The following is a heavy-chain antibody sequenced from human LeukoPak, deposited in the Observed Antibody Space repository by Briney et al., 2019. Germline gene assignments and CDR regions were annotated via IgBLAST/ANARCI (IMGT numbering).Heavy chain of an antibody. D-gene: IGHD2-2*01. CDR3: ARDQVPSSSYNWFDP. CDR2: ISSSSSYI. CDR1: GFTFSSYS. V-gene: IGHV3-21*01. Sequence: GGSLRLSCAASGFTFSSYSMNWGRQAPGKGLEWGSSISSSSSYIYYADSVKGRFTISRDNAKNSLYLQMNSLRAEDTAVYYCARDQVPSSSYNWFDPWGQGTLVTVSS. J-gene: IGHJ5*02.